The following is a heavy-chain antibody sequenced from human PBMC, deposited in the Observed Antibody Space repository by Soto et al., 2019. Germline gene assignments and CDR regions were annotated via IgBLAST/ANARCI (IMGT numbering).Heavy chain of an antibody. CDR2: ISYSGYT. CDR3: ARDLEGIVTVRGAFGI. J-gene: IGHJ3*02. CDR1: GGSIRNDNFY. V-gene: IGHV4-31*03. D-gene: IGHD2-21*02. Sequence: QVQLQESGQGLVKPSQTLSLTCTVSGGSIRNDNFYWSFLRQRPGKGLEWIGYISYSGYTAYHPSLESRVFISVDPSNSQFSLPLNSVTAADTAVYYCARDLEGIVTVRGAFGIWGRGTLVTVSS.